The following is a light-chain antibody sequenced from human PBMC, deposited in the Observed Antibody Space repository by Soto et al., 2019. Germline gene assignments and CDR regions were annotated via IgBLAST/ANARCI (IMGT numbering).Light chain of an antibody. Sequence: QSALTQPASVSGSPGQSITISCTGTNSDVGGYNYVSWYQHHPGKAPKLMIYDVSDRPSVVSNRFSGSKSGNTASLTISGLQAEDEADYYCSSYRRGSSHVFGTGTKLTVL. CDR3: SSYRRGSSHV. J-gene: IGLJ1*01. CDR1: NSDVGGYNY. CDR2: DVS. V-gene: IGLV2-14*03.